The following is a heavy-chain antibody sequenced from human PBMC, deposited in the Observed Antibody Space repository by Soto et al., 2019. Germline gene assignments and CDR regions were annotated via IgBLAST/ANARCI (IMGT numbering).Heavy chain of an antibody. Sequence: QVQLVQSGTEVKKPGSSVRVSCKASGGTFTSYAIAWVRQAPGQGLEWMGGIIPLFPTANYAQRFQGRVTITADKSTSTVYMDLSSLRSDDTAVYYCAIEAEVYYNGSGSSGAFDIWGQGTMVTVSS. V-gene: IGHV1-69*06. J-gene: IGHJ3*02. CDR1: GGTFTSYA. CDR2: IIPLFPTA. D-gene: IGHD3-22*01. CDR3: AIEAEVYYNGSGSSGAFDI.